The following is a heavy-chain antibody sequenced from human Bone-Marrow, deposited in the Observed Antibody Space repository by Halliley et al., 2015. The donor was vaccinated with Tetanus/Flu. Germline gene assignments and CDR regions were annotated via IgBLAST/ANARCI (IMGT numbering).Heavy chain of an antibody. J-gene: IGHJ6*02. CDR3: AKGGCSSTSCHAYYYYGMDV. D-gene: IGHD2-2*01. Sequence: GGSTYYADSVKGRFTISRDNSKNTLYLQVNTLRAEDTAVYYCAKGGCSSTSCHAYYYYGMDVWGQGTPVTVSS. CDR2: GGST. V-gene: IGHV3-23*01.